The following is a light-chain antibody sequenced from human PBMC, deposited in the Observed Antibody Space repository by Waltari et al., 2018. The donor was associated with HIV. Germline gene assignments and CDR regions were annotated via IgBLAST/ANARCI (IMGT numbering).Light chain of an antibody. Sequence: DIVMTQSPDSLVVSLGERATINCKSSQSVLHSSNNKNYLAWYQQKPGQPPKVLIYWASSRQPGVPYRFSCSVSGTDFSLTISSLQAEDVAVYYCQQYYETPPWTFGQGTKVEVK. V-gene: IGKV4-1*01. CDR1: QSVLHSSNNKNY. J-gene: IGKJ1*01. CDR3: QQYYETPPWT. CDR2: WAS.